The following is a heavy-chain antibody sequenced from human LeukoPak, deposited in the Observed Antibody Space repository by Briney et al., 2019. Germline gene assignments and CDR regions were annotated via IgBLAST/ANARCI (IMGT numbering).Heavy chain of an antibody. CDR2: INHSGST. Sequence: SETLSLTCAVYGGSFSGYYWSWIRQPPGKGLEWIGEINHSGSTNYNPSLKSRVTISVDTSKNQFSLKLSSVTAADTAVYYCARHDIRSTSPSAFDIWGQGTMVTVSS. CDR1: GGSFSGYY. J-gene: IGHJ3*02. D-gene: IGHD2-2*01. CDR3: ARHDIRSTSPSAFDI. V-gene: IGHV4-34*01.